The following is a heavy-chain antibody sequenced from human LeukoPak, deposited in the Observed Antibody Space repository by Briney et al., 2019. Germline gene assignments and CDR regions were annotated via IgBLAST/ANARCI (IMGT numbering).Heavy chain of an antibody. Sequence: SETLSLTCTVSGGSISSYYWSWIRQSPGKGLEWIGYIYYSGSTNFNPSLKSRVTISVDTSKNQFSLKLSSVTAADTAVYYCARASSGWYNWFGPWGQGTLVTVSS. CDR2: IYYSGST. CDR3: ARASSGWYNWFGP. J-gene: IGHJ5*02. CDR1: GGSISSYY. V-gene: IGHV4-59*01. D-gene: IGHD6-19*01.